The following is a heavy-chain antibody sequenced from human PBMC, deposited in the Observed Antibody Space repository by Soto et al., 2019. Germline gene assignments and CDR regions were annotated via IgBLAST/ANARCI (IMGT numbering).Heavy chain of an antibody. CDR1: GFTFSSYG. CDR3: AKGLWYFDY. D-gene: IGHD3-10*01. Sequence: VGSLRLSCAASGFTFSSYGMHWVRQAPGKGLELVAVISYDGSNKYYADSVKGRFTISRDNSKNTLYLQMNSLRAEDTAVYYCAKGLWYFDYWGQGTLVTVSS. J-gene: IGHJ4*02. CDR2: ISYDGSNK. V-gene: IGHV3-30*18.